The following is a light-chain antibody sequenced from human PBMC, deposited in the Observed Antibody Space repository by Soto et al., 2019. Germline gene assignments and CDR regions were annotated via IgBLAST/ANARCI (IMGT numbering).Light chain of an antibody. CDR3: QLRSNWPALT. CDR1: QSINRH. V-gene: IGKV3-11*01. J-gene: IGKJ4*01. Sequence: EIVLTQSPATLSLSPGERATLSCRASQSINRHLAWYRQKPGQAPRLLIYDASNRDTGIPDRVSGSGSATEFTHTISSLEPEDFGVYYGQLRSNWPALTVGGGTKLEI. CDR2: DAS.